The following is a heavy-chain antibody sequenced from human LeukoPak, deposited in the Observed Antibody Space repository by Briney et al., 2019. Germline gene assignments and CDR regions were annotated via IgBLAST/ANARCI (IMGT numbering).Heavy chain of an antibody. D-gene: IGHD2-15*01. CDR2: IIPIFGTA. Sequence: GSSVKVSCKASGGTFSSYAISWVRQAPGQGLAWMGGIIPIFGTANYAQKFQGRVTITADESTSTAYMELSSLRSEDTAVYYCARDRDIVVVVAATGYSYAYSMDVWGQGTTVTVSS. CDR3: ARDRDIVVVVAATGYSYAYSMDV. J-gene: IGHJ6*02. CDR1: GGTFSSYA. V-gene: IGHV1-69*13.